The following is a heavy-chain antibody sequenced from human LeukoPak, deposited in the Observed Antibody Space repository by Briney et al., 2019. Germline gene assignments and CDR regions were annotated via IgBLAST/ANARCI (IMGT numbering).Heavy chain of an antibody. J-gene: IGHJ6*03. V-gene: IGHV4-59*08. CDR3: ARRTTYHDLSGYYYYIDV. Sequence: SETLCLTCTVSGGSISSDYWNWIRQPPGKGLKWICNVYYTGSTIYSPSLDSRVTISVDTSKTQFSLRLSSVTAADTAVYYCARRTTYHDLSGYYYYIDVWGKGTTVTVSS. CDR2: VYYTGST. D-gene: IGHD3-3*01. CDR1: GGSISSDY.